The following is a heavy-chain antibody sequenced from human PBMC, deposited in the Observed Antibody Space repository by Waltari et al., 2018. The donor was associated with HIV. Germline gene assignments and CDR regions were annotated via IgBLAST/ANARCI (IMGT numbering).Heavy chain of an antibody. CDR2: IYQDGRT. CDR1: VGSITTSSNF. V-gene: IGHV4-39*02. J-gene: IGHJ3*02. D-gene: IGHD6-19*01. CDR3: ASSYTYSVWGAFDT. Sequence: QMQLQESGPGLVKPSATLPLTSPVSVGSITTSSNFWGCIRHPPEKGLEWFGSIYQDGRTHYDSTLKDSSLKRRVTISLDTSKNLFSLELTSVTATDTAIYYCASSYTYSVWGAFDTWGQGTMVTVSS.